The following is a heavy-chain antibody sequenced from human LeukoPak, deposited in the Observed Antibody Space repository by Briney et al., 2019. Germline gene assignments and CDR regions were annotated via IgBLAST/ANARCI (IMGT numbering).Heavy chain of an antibody. CDR2: IIPIFGTA. CDR3: ARAEGYCSSTSCYTFDY. CDR1: GGTFSSYA. J-gene: IGHJ4*02. V-gene: IGHV1-69*13. D-gene: IGHD2-2*02. Sequence: SVKVSXKASGGTFSSYAISWVRQAPGQGLEWMGGIIPIFGTANYAQKFQGRVTITADESTSTAYMELSSLRSEDTAVYYCARAEGYCSSTSCYTFDYWGQGTLVTVSS.